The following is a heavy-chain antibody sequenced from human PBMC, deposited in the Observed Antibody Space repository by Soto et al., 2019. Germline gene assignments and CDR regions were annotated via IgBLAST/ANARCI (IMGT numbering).Heavy chain of an antibody. CDR1: GGSISSGNYY. V-gene: IGHV4-31*03. J-gene: IGHJ5*02. CDR2: IYYSGST. Sequence: QVQLQESGPGLVKPSQTLSLTCTVSGGSISSGNYYWSWIRQHRGKGLEWIGYIYYSGSTAYNPYFKSRVTTSVDTSKNPFSLKLRSVTASDTAVYYCARVFSDSSSCFDPWGQGTLVTVSS. CDR3: ARVFSDSSSCFDP. D-gene: IGHD6-13*01.